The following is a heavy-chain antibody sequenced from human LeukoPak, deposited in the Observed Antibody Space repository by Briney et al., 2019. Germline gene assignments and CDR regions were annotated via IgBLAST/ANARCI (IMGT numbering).Heavy chain of an antibody. CDR3: ARERGYSYGYADY. V-gene: IGHV3-21*01. Sequence: GGSLRLSCAASGFTFSGYNMNWVRQAPGKGLEWVSSISSSSSYMYYADSVKGRFTISRDNAKNSLYLQMNSLRAEDTAVYYCARERGYSYGYADYWGQGTLVTVSS. CDR1: GFTFSGYN. CDR2: ISSSSSYM. D-gene: IGHD5-18*01. J-gene: IGHJ4*02.